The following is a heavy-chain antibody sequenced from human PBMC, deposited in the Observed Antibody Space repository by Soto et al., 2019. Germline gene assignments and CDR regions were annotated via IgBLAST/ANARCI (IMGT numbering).Heavy chain of an antibody. CDR2: VIPLFNTP. J-gene: IGHJ6*02. Sequence: QVQLVQSGAEVKKPGSSAKVSCKPSGGTFNTFAFTWVRQAPGQGFEWMGGVIPLFNTPDYAQKFQGRVTITADESTSTVYLELSGLSSDDTAVYFCGLASMWELLGYFYGMDVWGQGTTVIVSS. CDR1: GGTFNTFA. CDR3: GLASMWELLGYFYGMDV. V-gene: IGHV1-69*01. D-gene: IGHD1-26*01.